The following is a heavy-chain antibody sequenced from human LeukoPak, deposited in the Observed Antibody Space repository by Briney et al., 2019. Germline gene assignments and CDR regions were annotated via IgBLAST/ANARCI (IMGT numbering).Heavy chain of an antibody. J-gene: IGHJ4*02. Sequence: SETLSLTCTVSCGSISSGGYYWSWIRQHPGKGLEWIGYIYYSGSTYYNPSLKSRVTISVDTSKNQFSLKLSSVTAADTAVYYCARVSWSRRDYDSCWGQGTLVTVSS. CDR3: ARVSWSRRDYDSC. CDR1: CGSISSGGYY. V-gene: IGHV4-31*03. CDR2: IYYSGST. D-gene: IGHD3-22*01.